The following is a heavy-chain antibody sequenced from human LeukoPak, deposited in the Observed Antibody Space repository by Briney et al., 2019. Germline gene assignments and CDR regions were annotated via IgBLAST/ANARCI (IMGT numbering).Heavy chain of an antibody. J-gene: IGHJ4*02. V-gene: IGHV3-74*01. CDR2: INPDGSST. D-gene: IGHD3-10*01. CDR3: TKDTFGEQDY. Sequence: GGSLTLSCADSGFTSSGCWMHWVRHAPGKGLVWVARINPDGSSTSYADSVKGRFTISRDNAKNTLSLQMNSLRAEDTAVYYCTKDTFGEQDYWGQGALVTVSS. CDR1: GFTSSGCW.